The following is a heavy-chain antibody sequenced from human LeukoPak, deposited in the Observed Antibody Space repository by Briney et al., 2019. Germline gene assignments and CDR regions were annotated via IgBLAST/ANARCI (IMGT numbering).Heavy chain of an antibody. CDR1: GFSFSIYS. Sequence: GGSPRLSCAASGFSFSIYSMNWVRRAPGKGLEWVSSISSSSSYIYYADSVKGRFTISRDNAKNSLYLQMDSLRAEDTAVYYCARAYYGSGTSHFDSWGQGTLVTVSS. D-gene: IGHD3-10*01. V-gene: IGHV3-21*01. CDR3: ARAYYGSGTSHFDS. J-gene: IGHJ4*02. CDR2: ISSSSSYI.